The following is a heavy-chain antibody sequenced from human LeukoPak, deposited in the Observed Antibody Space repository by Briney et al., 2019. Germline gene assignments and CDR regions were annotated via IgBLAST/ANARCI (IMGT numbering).Heavy chain of an antibody. J-gene: IGHJ4*02. V-gene: IGHV3-23*01. CDR1: GFTFSNYA. Sequence: GSLRLPCEASGFTFSNYAMNWVRQTPGKGLEWVSSITSYRRDTYYADSVKGRFTISRDNSKNTLYLQMNSLRAEDTAVYYCARGVRIAVAGNIDYWGQGTLVTVSS. CDR2: ITSYRRDT. CDR3: ARGVRIAVAGNIDY. D-gene: IGHD6-19*01.